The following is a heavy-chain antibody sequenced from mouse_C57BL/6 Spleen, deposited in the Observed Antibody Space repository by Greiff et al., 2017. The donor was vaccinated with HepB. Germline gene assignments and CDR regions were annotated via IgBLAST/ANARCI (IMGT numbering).Heavy chain of an antibody. D-gene: IGHD1-1*01. CDR2: IHPNSGST. J-gene: IGHJ2*01. CDR1: GYTFTSYW. Sequence: VQLKQPGAELVKPGASVKLSCKASGYTFTSYWMHWVKQRPGQGLEWIGMIHPNSGSTNYNEKFKSKATLTVDKSSSTAYMQLSSLTSEDSAVYYCARGDYYGSSSYFDYWGQGTTLTVSS. V-gene: IGHV1-64*01. CDR3: ARGDYYGSSSYFDY.